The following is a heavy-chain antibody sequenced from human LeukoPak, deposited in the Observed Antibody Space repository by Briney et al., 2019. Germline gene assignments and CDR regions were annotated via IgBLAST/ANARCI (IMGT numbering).Heavy chain of an antibody. CDR3: ARESGYSYGHFDY. Sequence: AGGSLRLSCAASGFTFSTYTMNWVRQAPGKGLEWVSSISSSSSPIYYAGSVKGRFTISRDNAKNSLYLQMSSLRVEDTAVYYCARESGYSYGHFDYWGQGTLVTVSS. CDR2: ISSSSSPI. D-gene: IGHD5-18*01. CDR1: GFTFSTYT. J-gene: IGHJ4*02. V-gene: IGHV3-48*01.